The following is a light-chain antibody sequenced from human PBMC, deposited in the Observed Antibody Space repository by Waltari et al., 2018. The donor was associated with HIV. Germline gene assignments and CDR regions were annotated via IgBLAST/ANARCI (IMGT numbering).Light chain of an antibody. Sequence: DIQMTQSPSSLSASIGERITITCRASRDINNYLVWFQQKPGKAPKSLIYAASNLQNGVPSRFSGSGSGTDFTLAISSLQPEDFATYFCQQYKSYPLTFGGGTKV. CDR1: RDINNY. J-gene: IGKJ4*01. CDR3: QQYKSYPLT. CDR2: AAS. V-gene: IGKV1-16*01.